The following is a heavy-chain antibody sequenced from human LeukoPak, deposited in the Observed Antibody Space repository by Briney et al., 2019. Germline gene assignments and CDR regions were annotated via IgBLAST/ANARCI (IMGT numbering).Heavy chain of an antibody. V-gene: IGHV3-53*04. Sequence: GVSLRLSCAASGFTDRSNYISCVRQAPEGGVECGSVIYIGGSTYYADCVKGRFTIYRYNSKNTLYLQMNSLRPEHTAAYNSARDGGYDFRSGYYQDYWGQGTLVTVSS. CDR3: ARDGGYDFRSGYYQDY. CDR1: GFTDRSNY. D-gene: IGHD3-3*01. CDR2: IYIGGST. J-gene: IGHJ4*02.